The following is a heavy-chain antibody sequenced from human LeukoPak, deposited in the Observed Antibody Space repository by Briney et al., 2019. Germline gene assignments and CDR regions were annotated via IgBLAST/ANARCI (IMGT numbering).Heavy chain of an antibody. Sequence: GASVKVSCKASGGTFSSYAISWVRQAPGQGLEWMGGIIPIFGTANYAQKFQGRVTITADESTSTAYMELSSLRSEDTAVYYCAAGGYDYYYYYGMDVWGQGTTVTVSS. CDR3: AAGGYDYYYYYGMDV. D-gene: IGHD5-12*01. J-gene: IGHJ6*02. CDR2: IIPIFGTA. CDR1: GGTFSSYA. V-gene: IGHV1-69*13.